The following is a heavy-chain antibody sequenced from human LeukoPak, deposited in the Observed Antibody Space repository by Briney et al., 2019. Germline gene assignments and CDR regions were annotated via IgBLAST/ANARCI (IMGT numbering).Heavy chain of an antibody. CDR1: GFTFSNYW. D-gene: IGHD1-26*01. CDR2: MKEDGGEI. V-gene: IGHV3-7*01. CDR3: VRDRSYSNFDY. J-gene: IGHJ4*02. Sequence: GGSLRLSCAASGFTFSNYWMSWVRQAPGKGLEWVANMKEDGGEINYVASVTGRFTISRDNARGSLYLQMNSLRAEDTAVYYCVRDRSYSNFDYWGQGSLVTVSS.